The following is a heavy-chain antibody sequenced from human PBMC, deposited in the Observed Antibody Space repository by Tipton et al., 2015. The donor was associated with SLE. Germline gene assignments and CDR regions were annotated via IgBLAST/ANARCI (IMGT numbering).Heavy chain of an antibody. J-gene: IGHJ4*02. Sequence: SLRLSCAASGFTFSSYPMSWVRQAPGKGLDWVSAISGSSDSTYYADSVKGRFTISRDNSKNTLYLQMNSLRAEDTAIYYCAKEGDDSSGYHFDSWGQGTLVTVSS. D-gene: IGHD3-22*01. CDR1: GFTFSSYP. CDR2: ISGSSDST. CDR3: AKEGDDSSGYHFDS. V-gene: IGHV3-23*01.